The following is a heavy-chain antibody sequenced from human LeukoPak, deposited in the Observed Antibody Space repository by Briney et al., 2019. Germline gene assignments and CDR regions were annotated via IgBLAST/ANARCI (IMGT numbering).Heavy chain of an antibody. D-gene: IGHD3-10*01. CDR1: GYTFTSYG. CDR3: ARAAFVSSGSYSPGYFDY. Sequence: ASVKVSCKASGYTFTSYGISWVRQAPGQGLEWLGGIIPIFGTANYAQKFQGRVTITTDESTSTAYMELSSLRSEDTAVYYCARAAFVSSGSYSPGYFDYWGQGTLVTVSS. CDR2: IIPIFGTA. J-gene: IGHJ4*02. V-gene: IGHV1-69*05.